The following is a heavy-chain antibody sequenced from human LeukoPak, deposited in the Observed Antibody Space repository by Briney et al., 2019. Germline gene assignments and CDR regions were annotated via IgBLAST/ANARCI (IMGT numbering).Heavy chain of an antibody. CDR2: ISPSGGST. CDR3: ASIVGATGGAFDI. D-gene: IGHD1-26*01. J-gene: IGHJ3*02. V-gene: IGHV1-46*01. CDR1: GYTFTGYY. Sequence: ASVKVSCKGSGYTFTGYYMHWVRQAPGQGPEWMGVISPSGGSTTYAQKFQGRVTLTRDMSTSTDYLELSSLRSEDTAVYYCASIVGATGGAFDIWGQGTMVTVSS.